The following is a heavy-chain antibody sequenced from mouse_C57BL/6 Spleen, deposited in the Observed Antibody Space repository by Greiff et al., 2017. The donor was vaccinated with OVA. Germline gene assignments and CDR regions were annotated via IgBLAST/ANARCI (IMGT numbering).Heavy chain of an antibody. Sequence: DVKLQESGPGLVKPSQSLSLTCSVTGYSITSGYYWNWIRQFPGNKLEWMGYISYDGSNNYNPSLKNRISITRDTSKNQFFLKLNSVTTEDTATYYCARGSSITTAPYYYAMDYWGQGTSVTVSS. D-gene: IGHD1-1*01. CDR3: ARGSSITTAPYYYAMDY. V-gene: IGHV3-6*01. J-gene: IGHJ4*01. CDR1: GYSITSGYY. CDR2: ISYDGSN.